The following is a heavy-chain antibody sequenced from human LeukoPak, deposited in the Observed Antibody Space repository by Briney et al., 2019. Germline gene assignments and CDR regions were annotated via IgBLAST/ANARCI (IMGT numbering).Heavy chain of an antibody. CDR2: IYSSGST. Sequence: SETLSLTCSVSGGSISSISYYWGWIRQPPGKGLEWIGNIYSSGSTYNNPSLKSRVIISVDTSKNQFSLKLTSVTAADTAVYYCARRGVVGATGFDYWGQGTLVTVSS. D-gene: IGHD1-26*01. J-gene: IGHJ4*02. CDR1: GGSISSISYY. V-gene: IGHV4-39*01. CDR3: ARRGVVGATGFDY.